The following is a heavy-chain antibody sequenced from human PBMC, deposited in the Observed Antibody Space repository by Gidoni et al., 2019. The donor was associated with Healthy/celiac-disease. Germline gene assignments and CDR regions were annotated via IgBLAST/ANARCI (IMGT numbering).Heavy chain of an antibody. CDR1: GGSISSSSYY. CDR3: ARQRRSTGNYDSSGYYLAPGDFDY. V-gene: IGHV4-39*01. D-gene: IGHD3-22*01. Sequence: QLQLQESGPGLVKPSETLSLPCTVSGGSISSSSYYWGWLRQPPGKGLEWIGSIYYSGSTYYNPSLKSRVTISVDTAKNQFSLKLSSVTAADTAVYYCARQRRSTGNYDSSGYYLAPGDFDYWGQGTLVTVSS. J-gene: IGHJ4*02. CDR2: IYYSGST.